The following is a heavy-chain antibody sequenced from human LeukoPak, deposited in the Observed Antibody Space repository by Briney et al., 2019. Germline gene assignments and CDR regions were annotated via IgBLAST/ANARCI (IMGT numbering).Heavy chain of an antibody. Sequence: GGSLRLSCAASGFTFDDYAMHWVRQAPGKGLEWVSGISWNSGSIGYADSVKGRFTISRDNAKNTLYLQMNSLRAEDMTLYYCAKDEGRYSYGFLDAFDFWGQGTMVTDSS. V-gene: IGHV3-9*03. CDR2: ISWNSGSI. J-gene: IGHJ3*01. CDR3: AKDEGRYSYGFLDAFDF. D-gene: IGHD5-18*01. CDR1: GFTFDDYA.